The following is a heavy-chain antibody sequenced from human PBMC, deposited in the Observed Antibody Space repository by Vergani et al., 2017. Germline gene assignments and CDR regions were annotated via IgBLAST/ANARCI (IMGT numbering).Heavy chain of an antibody. D-gene: IGHD3-10*01. CDR3: ARRATITMVRSLDY. CDR2: IWYDGSNK. J-gene: IGHJ4*02. CDR1: GFTFSSHG. Sequence: QVQLVESEGGVVQPGRSLTLSCVASGFTFSSHGMHWVRQAPGKGLEWVAVIWYDGSNKYYGDSVKGRFTISRDNSKNTLYLQMNSLRAEDTAVYYCARRATITMVRSLDYWGQGTLVTVSS. V-gene: IGHV3-33*01.